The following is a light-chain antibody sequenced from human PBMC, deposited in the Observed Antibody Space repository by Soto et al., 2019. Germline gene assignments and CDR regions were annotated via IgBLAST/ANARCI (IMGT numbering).Light chain of an antibody. Sequence: EIVLTQSPGTLSLSPGERATLSCRASQSVSNNYLAWYQQKPGQAPRLLIHGASSRATGIPDRFSGSGSGTDFTLTISRLEPEDFAVYYCQQYGSSPRTLGQGTKVEV. CDR2: GAS. CDR1: QSVSNNY. J-gene: IGKJ1*01. V-gene: IGKV3-20*01. CDR3: QQYGSSPRT.